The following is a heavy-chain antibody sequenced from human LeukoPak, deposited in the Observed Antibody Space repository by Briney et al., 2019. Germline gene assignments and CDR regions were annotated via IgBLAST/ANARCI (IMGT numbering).Heavy chain of an antibody. J-gene: IGHJ4*02. CDR3: ARRTRGPDY. Sequence: GGSLRLSCEASGFTFANSGMSWVRQVPGKGLEWLSAINWNGGSVGSAASVQGRFTISRDNSKNMVHLQMTRLKVEDTGVYYCARRTRGPDYWGQGTVVIVSS. D-gene: IGHD1-7*01. CDR2: INWNGGSV. CDR1: GFTFANSG. V-gene: IGHV3-20*04.